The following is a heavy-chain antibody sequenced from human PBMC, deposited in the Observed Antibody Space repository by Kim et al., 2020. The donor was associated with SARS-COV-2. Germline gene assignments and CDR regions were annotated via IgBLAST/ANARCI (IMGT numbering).Heavy chain of an antibody. CDR2: IYYSGST. V-gene: IGHV4-59*13. D-gene: IGHD2-8*01. CDR3: ARLSCTNGVCYALDAFDI. Sequence: SETLSLTCTVSGGSISSYYWSWIRQPPGKGLEWIGYIYYSGSTNYNPSLKSRVTISVDTSKNQFSLKLSSVTAADTAMYYCARLSCTNGVCYALDAFDIWGQGTMVTVSS. CDR1: GGSISSYY. J-gene: IGHJ3*02.